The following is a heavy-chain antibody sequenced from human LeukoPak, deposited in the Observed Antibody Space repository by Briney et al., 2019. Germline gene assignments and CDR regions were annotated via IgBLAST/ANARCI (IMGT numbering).Heavy chain of an antibody. J-gene: IGHJ6*03. CDR1: GFTFSSYS. Sequence: GGSLRLSCAASGFTFSSYSMNWVRQAPGKGLEWVSYISSSSSTIYYADSVKGRFTISRDNAKNSLYLQMNSLRAEDTAVYYCARSYYDFWSGYYYYYYYYMDVWGKGTTVTVSS. CDR2: ISSSSSTI. D-gene: IGHD3-3*01. CDR3: ARSYYDFWSGYYYYYYYYMDV. V-gene: IGHV3-48*04.